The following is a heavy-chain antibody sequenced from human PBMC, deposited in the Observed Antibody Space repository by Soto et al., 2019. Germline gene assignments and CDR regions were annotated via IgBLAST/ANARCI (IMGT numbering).Heavy chain of an antibody. CDR3: ARVRRNDASDYYGMDV. CDR1: GFSFSTST. Sequence: GGSLRLSSAASGFSFSTSTMNWVLQAPGKGLAWVSYISSGSTTIYYADSVKDRFTISRDNGKNSLYLQMNSLRDEDTAVYYCARVRRNDASDYYGMDVWGQGTAVTVSS. V-gene: IGHV3-48*02. CDR2: ISSGSTTI. D-gene: IGHD1-1*01. J-gene: IGHJ6*02.